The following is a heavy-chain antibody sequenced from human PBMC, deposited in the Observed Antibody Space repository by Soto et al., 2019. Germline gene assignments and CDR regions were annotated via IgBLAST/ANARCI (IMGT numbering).Heavy chain of an antibody. Sequence: QITLKESGPTLVKPTQTLTLTCTFSGFSLTTDGVGVDWIRQPPGKALEWLGLIYWNDEERYRPSLQSRLTITEDTSRNQVVLTMTNMDPVDTATYYCAHRTTVTSGINWGQGTLVTVSS. V-gene: IGHV2-5*01. CDR3: AHRTTVTSGIN. D-gene: IGHD4-4*01. CDR2: IYWNDEE. J-gene: IGHJ4*02. CDR1: GFSLTTDGVG.